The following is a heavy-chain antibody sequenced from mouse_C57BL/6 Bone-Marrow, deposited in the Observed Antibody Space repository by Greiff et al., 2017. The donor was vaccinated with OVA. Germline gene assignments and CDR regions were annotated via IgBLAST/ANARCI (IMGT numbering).Heavy chain of an antibody. CDR3: ARHGGGYHHTPWYFDV. Sequence: DVKLVESGGGLVQPGGSLKLSCAASGFTFSDYYMYWVRQTPEKRLEWVAYISHGGGSTYYPDTVKGRSTIPIDNAKNTQYLQMSRLKSEDTAMYYCARHGGGYHHTPWYFDVWGTGTTVTVSS. J-gene: IGHJ1*03. V-gene: IGHV5-12*01. CDR1: GFTFSDYY. D-gene: IGHD2-2*01. CDR2: ISHGGGST.